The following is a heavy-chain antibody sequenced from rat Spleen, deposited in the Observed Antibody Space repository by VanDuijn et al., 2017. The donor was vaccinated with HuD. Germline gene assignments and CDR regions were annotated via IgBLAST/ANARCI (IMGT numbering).Heavy chain of an antibody. CDR1: GFNFNDYW. V-gene: IGHV5-31*01. CDR3: TRENYYSADY. Sequence: EVQLVESGGGLVQPGGSLKLSCIASGFNFNDYWMAWIRQAPGKGLEWVASITNNGGNTYYPDSVKGRFTVSRDNAKTTLYLQMNTLRSEDTATYYCTRENYYSADYWGQGVMVTVSS. CDR2: ITNNGGNT. J-gene: IGHJ2*01. D-gene: IGHD1-1*01.